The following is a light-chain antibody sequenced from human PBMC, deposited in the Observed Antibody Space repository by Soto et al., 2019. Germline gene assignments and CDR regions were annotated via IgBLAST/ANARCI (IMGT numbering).Light chain of an antibody. CDR3: DNSDSNTHLV. Sequence: QPVLTQSSSASASLGYSVTLTCTLSSGHISYIIELHQQQPGKAPRYLMKLEGSGSYNTGSGVPDRFSGSSSGADRYLTIPNLQYEDEAYYYCDNSDSNTHLVFGGGTKLTVL. CDR1: SGHISYI. CDR2: LEGSGSY. V-gene: IGLV4-60*02. J-gene: IGLJ2*01.